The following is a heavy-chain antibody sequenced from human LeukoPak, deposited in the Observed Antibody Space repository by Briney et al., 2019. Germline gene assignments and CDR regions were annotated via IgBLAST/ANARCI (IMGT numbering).Heavy chain of an antibody. Sequence: GGSPRLSCAASGFTFSSYGMHWVRQAPGKGLERVAFIRYDGSNKYYADSVKGRFTISRDNSKNTLYLQMNSLRAEDTAVYYCAKVDDSSGYDFDYWGQGTLVTVSS. CDR1: GFTFSSYG. J-gene: IGHJ4*02. V-gene: IGHV3-30*02. CDR3: AKVDDSSGYDFDY. D-gene: IGHD3-22*01. CDR2: IRYDGSNK.